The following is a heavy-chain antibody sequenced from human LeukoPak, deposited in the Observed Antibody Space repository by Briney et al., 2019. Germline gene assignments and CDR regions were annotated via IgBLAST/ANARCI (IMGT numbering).Heavy chain of an antibody. J-gene: IGHJ5*02. CDR1: GGSFTDYF. D-gene: IGHD2-15*01. CDR3: ARDLDCSGGSCPDDWFDP. V-gene: IGHV4-34*01. Sequence: PSETLSLTCDVFGGSFTDYFWTWIRQSPGKGLEWIGEINHSGSTNYNPSLKSRVTISVDTSKNQFSLKLSSVTAADTAVYYCARDLDCSGGSCPDDWFDPWGQGTLVTVSS. CDR2: INHSGST.